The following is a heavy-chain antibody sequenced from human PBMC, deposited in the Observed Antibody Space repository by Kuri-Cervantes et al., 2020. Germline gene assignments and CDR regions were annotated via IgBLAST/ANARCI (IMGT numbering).Heavy chain of an antibody. CDR3: ARESYNWNGLTGKLDY. J-gene: IGHJ4*02. CDR1: GFTFSSYW. D-gene: IGHD1-20*01. V-gene: IGHV3-7*01. CDR2: IKQDGSNK. Sequence: GGSLRLTCTASGFTFSSYWMSWVRQAPGKGLEWVANIKQDGSNKYYADSVKGRFTIYRDNSKNTLYLQMNSLRAEDTAVYYCARESYNWNGLTGKLDYWGQGTLVTVSS.